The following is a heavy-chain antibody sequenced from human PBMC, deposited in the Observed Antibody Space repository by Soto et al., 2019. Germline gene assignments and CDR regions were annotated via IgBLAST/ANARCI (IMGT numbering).Heavy chain of an antibody. CDR1: GYTFTDYY. CDR2: INPHSGDT. J-gene: IGHJ5*02. D-gene: IGHD6-13*01. Sequence: ASVKVSCKTSGYTFTDYYIHWVRQAPGQGLEWMGWINPHSGDTKYAQRFQARVTMTRDTSISTAYMELRRLRSDDRAVYYCARDTSTSWSWFDPWGQGTLVTVYS. CDR3: ARDTSTSWSWFDP. V-gene: IGHV1-2*02.